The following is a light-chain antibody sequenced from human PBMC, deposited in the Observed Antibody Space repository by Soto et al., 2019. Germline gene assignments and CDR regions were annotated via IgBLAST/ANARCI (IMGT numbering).Light chain of an antibody. J-gene: IGKJ5*01. CDR3: QQTYATPIT. CDR2: AAS. CDR1: QGIRND. V-gene: IGKV1-6*01. Sequence: ASVGDRVTITCRASQGIRNDLGWYQQKPGKAPKLLIYAASSLQSGVPSRFSGSGSGTDFTLTISSLQPEDSATYYCQQTYATPITFGQGTRLEIK.